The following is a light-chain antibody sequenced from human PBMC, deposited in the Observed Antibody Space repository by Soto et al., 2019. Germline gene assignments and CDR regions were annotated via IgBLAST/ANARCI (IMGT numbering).Light chain of an antibody. J-gene: IGLJ2*01. V-gene: IGLV2-14*01. CDR2: DVS. CDR3: SSYTSSSTLPVV. CDR1: NSDVGGYNY. Sequence: QSALTQPASVSGSPGQSITISCTGTNSDVGGYNYVSWYQQHPGKAPKLMIYDVSNRPSGVSNRFSGSKSGNTASLTISGLQAEDEADYYCSSYTSSSTLPVVFGGGTKLTVL.